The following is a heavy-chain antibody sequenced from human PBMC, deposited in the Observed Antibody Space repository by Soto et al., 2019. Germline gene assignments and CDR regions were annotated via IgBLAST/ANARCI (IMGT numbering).Heavy chain of an antibody. CDR3: ARRLVASIFGVRRVNWFDP. Sequence: SETLSLTCTVSGGSIRSYYWSWIRQPPGEGLEWIGYIYYSGSTNYNPSLKSRVTISVDTSKNQFSLKLSSVTAADTAVYYCARRLVASIFGVRRVNWFDPWGQGTLVTVSS. V-gene: IGHV4-59*08. D-gene: IGHD3-3*01. CDR1: GGSIRSYY. J-gene: IGHJ5*02. CDR2: IYYSGST.